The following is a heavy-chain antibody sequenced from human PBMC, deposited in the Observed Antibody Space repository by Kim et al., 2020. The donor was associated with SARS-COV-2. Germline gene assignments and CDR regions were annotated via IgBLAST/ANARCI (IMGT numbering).Heavy chain of an antibody. CDR1: GGSITTYY. J-gene: IGHJ4*02. V-gene: IGHV4-59*01. Sequence: SETLSLTCTVSGGSITTYYWTWIRQPPGKGLEWIGHIYYSGSTNYNPSLKSRVTILVDTSKNQFSLRLSSVTAADTAVYYCARGGGFDSGGNSAYFDYWGQGTLVTVSS. D-gene: IGHD4-17*01. CDR3: ARGGGFDSGGNSAYFDY. CDR2: IYYSGST.